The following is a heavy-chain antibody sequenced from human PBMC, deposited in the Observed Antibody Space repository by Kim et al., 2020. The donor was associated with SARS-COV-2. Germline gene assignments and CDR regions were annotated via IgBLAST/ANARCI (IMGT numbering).Heavy chain of an antibody. D-gene: IGHD3-10*01. V-gene: IGHV3-30*02. Sequence: KAESLKSRINISRDNTKNTRHQQMISLRAEDTAVYYCANSGSYYHVFDYWGQGTLVTVSS. CDR3: ANSGSYYHVFDY. J-gene: IGHJ4*02.